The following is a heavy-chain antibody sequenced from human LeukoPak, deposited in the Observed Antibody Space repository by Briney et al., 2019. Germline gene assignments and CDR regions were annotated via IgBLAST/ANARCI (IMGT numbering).Heavy chain of an antibody. D-gene: IGHD2-15*01. Sequence: GASVKVSCRASGYTFTGYYMHWVRQAPGQGLEWMGWINPNSGGTNYAQKFQGRVTMTRDTSISTAYMELSRLRSDDTAVYYCARAHLIVVVVAAPSPTSEFDPWGQGTLVTVSS. CDR3: ARAHLIVVVVAAPSPTSEFDP. CDR1: GYTFTGYY. CDR2: INPNSGGT. V-gene: IGHV1-2*02. J-gene: IGHJ5*02.